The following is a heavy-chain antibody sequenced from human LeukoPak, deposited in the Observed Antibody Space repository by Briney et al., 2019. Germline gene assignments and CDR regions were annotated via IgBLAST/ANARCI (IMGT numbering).Heavy chain of an antibody. CDR1: GFTFSSHG. D-gene: IGHD6-13*01. V-gene: IGHV3-23*01. Sequence: PGGSLRLSCAASGFTFSSHGMSWVRQAPGKGLEWVSTISGSGDNTYYADSVKGRFTISRDNSKNTLYLQMNSLKAEDAAVYYCAKDGGIAAAGTGVDYWGQGTLVTVSS. CDR2: ISGSGDNT. J-gene: IGHJ4*02. CDR3: AKDGGIAAAGTGVDY.